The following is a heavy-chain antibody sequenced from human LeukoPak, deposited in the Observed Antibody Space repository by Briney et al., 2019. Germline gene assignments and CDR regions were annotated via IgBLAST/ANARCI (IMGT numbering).Heavy chain of an antibody. D-gene: IGHD2-2*01. CDR2: ISGSGGST. CDR1: GFIFSSYA. J-gene: IGHJ5*02. V-gene: IGHV3-23*01. Sequence: GGSLRLSCAASGFIFSSYAMSWVRQAPGKGLEWVSAISGSGGSTYYADSVKGRFTISRDNSKNTLYLQMMSLRAEDSAVYYCAKPSCSSANCYCFDPWGQGTLVIVSS. CDR3: AKPSCSSANCYCFDP.